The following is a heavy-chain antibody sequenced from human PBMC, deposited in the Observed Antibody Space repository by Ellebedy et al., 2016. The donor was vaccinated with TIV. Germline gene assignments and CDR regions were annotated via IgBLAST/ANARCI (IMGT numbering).Heavy chain of an antibody. D-gene: IGHD3-10*01. V-gene: IGHV3-7*03. CDR3: ATDEGIY. CDR2: ITPDGSKK. CDR1: GFSFSSQW. Sequence: PGGSLRLSCAASGFSFSSQWMSWVRQAPGKGLEWVAEITPDGSKKYYLDSVKGRFTVSRDNPTNSLYLQMNSLRAEDTAVYYCATDEGIYWGQGTLVTVSS. J-gene: IGHJ4*02.